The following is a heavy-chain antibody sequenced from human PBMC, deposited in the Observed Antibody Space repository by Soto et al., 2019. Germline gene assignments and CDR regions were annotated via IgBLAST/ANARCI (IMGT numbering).Heavy chain of an antibody. J-gene: IGHJ6*04. CDR2: VSPPFRTS. D-gene: IGHD3-10*01. CDR3: ARVIYYGSGSYSPYGMDV. Sequence: QVQLVQSGAEVKKPGSSVKVSCKTSGVSFNNNGIGWVRQAPGHGLEWMGGVSPPFRTSNYARKFQGRISIIADASTGTVNMEVSSLTSEDTAEYYCARVIYYGSGSYSPYGMDVWGEGTTVTVSS. V-gene: IGHV1-69*01. CDR1: GVSFNNNG.